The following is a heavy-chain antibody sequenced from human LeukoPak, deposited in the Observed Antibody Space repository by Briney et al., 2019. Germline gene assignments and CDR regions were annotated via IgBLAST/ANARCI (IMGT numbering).Heavy chain of an antibody. V-gene: IGHV4-61*02. CDR3: ARGPGGSSSSDFDY. J-gene: IGHJ4*02. D-gene: IGHD6-6*01. CDR1: GGSISSGSYY. CDR2: IYTSGST. Sequence: TLSLTCTVSGGSISSGSYYWSWIRQPAGKGQEWIGRIYTSGSTNYNPSLKSRVTISVDTSKNQFSLKLSSVTAADTAVYYCARGPGGSSSSDFDYWGQGTLVTVSS.